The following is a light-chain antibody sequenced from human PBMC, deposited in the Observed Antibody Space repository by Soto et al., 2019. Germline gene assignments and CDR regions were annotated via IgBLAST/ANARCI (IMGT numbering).Light chain of an antibody. CDR3: QQYYSSPPT. V-gene: IGKV4-1*01. Sequence: DIQMTQSPSTLSASVGDTVTVTCRASQSVSGWLAWYQQRPGQPPKLLFYWASTRESGVPDRFSGSGSGTHFTLTITSLQAEDVAVYYCQQYYSSPPTFGQVTKVDSK. CDR1: QSVSGW. CDR2: WAS. J-gene: IGKJ1*01.